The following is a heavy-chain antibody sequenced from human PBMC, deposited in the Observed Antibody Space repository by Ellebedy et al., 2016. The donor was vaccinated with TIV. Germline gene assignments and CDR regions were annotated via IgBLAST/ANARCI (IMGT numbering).Heavy chain of an antibody. CDR3: AREGSSWYFLYY. Sequence: GGSLRLXCAASGFTSSSYSMNWVRQAPGKGLEWVSSISPSGSDIYYADSVKGRFTISRDNAKNSLFLQMNSLRAEDTAVYFCAREGSSWYFLYYWGQGTLVTVSS. V-gene: IGHV3-21*01. CDR1: GFTSSSYS. CDR2: ISPSGSDI. D-gene: IGHD6-13*01. J-gene: IGHJ4*02.